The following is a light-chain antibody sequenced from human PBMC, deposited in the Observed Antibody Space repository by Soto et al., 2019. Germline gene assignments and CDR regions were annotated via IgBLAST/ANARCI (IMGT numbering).Light chain of an antibody. V-gene: IGLV2-14*01. CDR2: EVS. CDR3: ISYTSSSTLV. CDR1: SSDVGGYNY. J-gene: IGLJ1*01. Sequence: QSALPQPASVSGSPGQSITISCTGTSSDVGGYNYVSWYQQHPGKAPKLMIYEVSNRPSGGSNRFAGSKSGNTASLTISGLQAEDEADYYCISYTSSSTLVFGTGTKLTVL.